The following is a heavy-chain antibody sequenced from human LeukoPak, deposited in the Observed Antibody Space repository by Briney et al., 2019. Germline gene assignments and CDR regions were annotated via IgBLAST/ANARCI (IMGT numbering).Heavy chain of an antibody. Sequence: SETLSLTCTVSGGSMSSSSYYWGWIRQPPGEGLEWIGSIYYSGSTYYNPSLKSRVTMSVDMSKNQFSLRLTSVTAADTAVYYCARSAAGVVGAADSWGQGTLVTVSS. J-gene: IGHJ5*01. CDR1: GGSMSSSSYY. CDR2: IYYSGST. V-gene: IGHV4-39*07. D-gene: IGHD1-26*01. CDR3: ARSAAGVVGAADS.